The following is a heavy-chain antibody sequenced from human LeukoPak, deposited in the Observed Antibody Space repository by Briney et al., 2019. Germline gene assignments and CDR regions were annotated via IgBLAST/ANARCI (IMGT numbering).Heavy chain of an antibody. J-gene: IGHJ4*02. CDR2: IYYSGST. V-gene: IGHV4-39*07. CDR1: GGSISSSSYY. Sequence: SETLSLTCTVSGGSISSSSYYWGWIRQPPGKGLEWIASIYYSGSTYYNPSLKSRVTISVDTSKNQFSLKLSSVTAADTAVYYCASGGEVGATTFPFDYWGQGTLVTVSS. CDR3: ASGGEVGATTFPFDY. D-gene: IGHD1-26*01.